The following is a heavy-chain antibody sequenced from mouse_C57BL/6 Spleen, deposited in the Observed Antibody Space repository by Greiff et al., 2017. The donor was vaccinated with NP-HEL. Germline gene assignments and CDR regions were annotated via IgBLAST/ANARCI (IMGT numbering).Heavy chain of an antibody. V-gene: IGHV1-64*01. CDR2: IHPNSGST. CDR3: ARFYGYEGFAY. D-gene: IGHD2-2*01. CDR1: GYTFTSYW. J-gene: IGHJ3*01. Sequence: QVQLQQPGAELVKPGASVKLSCKASGYTFTSYWMHWVKQRPGQGLEWIGMIHPNSGSTNYNEKFKSKATLTVDKSSSTAYMQLSSLTSEVSAVYYCARFYGYEGFAYWGQGTLVTVSA.